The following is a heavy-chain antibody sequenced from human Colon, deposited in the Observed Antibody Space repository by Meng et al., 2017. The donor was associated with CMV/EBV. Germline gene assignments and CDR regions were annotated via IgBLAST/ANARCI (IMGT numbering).Heavy chain of an antibody. D-gene: IGHD2-2*01. V-gene: IGHV3-23*01. CDR2: VSGSGGST. Sequence: GGSLRLSCATSGFTFRNYGMSWVRQAPGKGLEWVSSVSGSGGSTYHAAAVKGRFTVSKDNTEEMMYLQMNSLRAEDTGIYYCTRDRPREYCIGTSCYSTDYWGQGALVTVSS. J-gene: IGHJ4*02. CDR3: TRDRPREYCIGTSCYSTDY. CDR1: GFTFRNYG.